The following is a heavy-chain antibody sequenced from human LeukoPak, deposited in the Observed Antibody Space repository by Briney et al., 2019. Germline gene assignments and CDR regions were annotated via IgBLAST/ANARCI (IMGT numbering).Heavy chain of an antibody. J-gene: IGHJ5*02. V-gene: IGHV3-30*18. CDR2: ISYDGSNK. D-gene: IGHD4-17*01. Sequence: PGGSLRLSCAASGFSFTTYWMSWVRQAQGKGLEWVAVISYDGSNKYYADSVKGRFTISRDNSKNTLYLQMNSLRAEDTAVYYCAKDLSVTRGWFDPWGQGTLVTVSS. CDR1: GFSFTTYW. CDR3: AKDLSVTRGWFDP.